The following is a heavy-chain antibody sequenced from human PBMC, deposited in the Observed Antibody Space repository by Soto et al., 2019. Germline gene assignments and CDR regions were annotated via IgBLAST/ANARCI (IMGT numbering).Heavy chain of an antibody. D-gene: IGHD6-13*01. CDR1: GYTFTSYG. Sequence: QVQLVQSGAEVKKPGASVKVSCKASGYTFTSYGISWVRQAPGQGLEWMGWISAYNGNTNYAQKLQGRVTVARDTATSTAYMELRSLRSDDTAVYDCARDWAAAGPFDDWGQGTLGTVSS. CDR2: ISAYNGNT. V-gene: IGHV1-18*01. J-gene: IGHJ4*02. CDR3: ARDWAAAGPFDD.